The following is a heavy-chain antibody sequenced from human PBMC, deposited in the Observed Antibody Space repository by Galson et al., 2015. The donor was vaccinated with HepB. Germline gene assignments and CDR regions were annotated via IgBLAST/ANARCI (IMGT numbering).Heavy chain of an antibody. J-gene: IGHJ5*02. D-gene: IGHD3-10*01. V-gene: IGHV4-59*01. CDR2: IYYSGST. CDR1: GGSISSYY. Sequence: LSLTCTVSGGSISSYYWSWIRQPPGKGLEWIGYIYYSGSTNYNPSLKSRVTISVDTSKNQFSLKLSSVTAADTAVYYCAAQRGVRGVSNLNWFDPWGQGTLVTVSS. CDR3: AAQRGVRGVSNLNWFDP.